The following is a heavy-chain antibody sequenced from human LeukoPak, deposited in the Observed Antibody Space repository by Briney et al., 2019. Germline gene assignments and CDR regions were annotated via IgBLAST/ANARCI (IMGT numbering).Heavy chain of an antibody. CDR1: GFTFSSYS. V-gene: IGHV3-21*01. CDR2: ISSSSSYI. J-gene: IGHJ4*02. Sequence: GGSLRPSCAASGFTFSSYSMNWVRQAPGKGLEWVSSISSSSSYIYYADSVKGRFTISRDNAKNSLYLQMNSLRTEDTAVYYCARAWAMVRGVIGYWGQGTLVTVSS. D-gene: IGHD3-10*01. CDR3: ARAWAMVRGVIGY.